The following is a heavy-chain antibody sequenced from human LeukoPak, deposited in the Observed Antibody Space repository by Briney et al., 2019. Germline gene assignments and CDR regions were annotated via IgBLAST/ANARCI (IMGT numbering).Heavy chain of an antibody. Sequence: GGSLRHSCAASGFTFSSYSMNWVRQAPGKGLEWVSSISSSSSYIYYADSVKGRFTISRDNAKNSLYLQMNSLRAEDTAVYYCAREDTAMVNYYGMDVWGQGTTVTVSS. CDR3: AREDTAMVNYYGMDV. D-gene: IGHD5-18*01. CDR1: GFTFSSYS. CDR2: ISSSSSYI. J-gene: IGHJ6*02. V-gene: IGHV3-21*01.